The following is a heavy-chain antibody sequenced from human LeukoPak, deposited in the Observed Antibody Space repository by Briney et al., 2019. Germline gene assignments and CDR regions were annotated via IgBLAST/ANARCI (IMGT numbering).Heavy chain of an antibody. CDR2: ISAYNGNT. J-gene: IGHJ4*02. Sequence: ASVKVSCKASGYTFTSYGISWVRQAPGQGLEWMGWISAYNGNTNYAQKLQGRVTMTTDTSTSTAYMELRSLRSDDTAVYYCARGSIMITFGGVSDYWDQGTLVTVSS. CDR1: GYTFTSYG. CDR3: ARGSIMITFGGVSDY. D-gene: IGHD3-16*01. V-gene: IGHV1-18*01.